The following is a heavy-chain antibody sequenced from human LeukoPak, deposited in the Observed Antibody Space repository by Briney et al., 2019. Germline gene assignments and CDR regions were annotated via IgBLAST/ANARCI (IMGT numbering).Heavy chain of an antibody. CDR1: GASVSDGNYY. Sequence: SETLSLTCSVSGASVSDGNYYWSWIRQPPGKGLEWIGYMFYSESTKYNPSLKSRVTISVDKSKNQFSLHMSSVTAADTAVYYCARVPRYCTSGTCLDYWGQGNLVTVSS. J-gene: IGHJ4*02. D-gene: IGHD2-15*01. V-gene: IGHV4-61*01. CDR3: ARVPRYCTSGTCLDY. CDR2: MFYSEST.